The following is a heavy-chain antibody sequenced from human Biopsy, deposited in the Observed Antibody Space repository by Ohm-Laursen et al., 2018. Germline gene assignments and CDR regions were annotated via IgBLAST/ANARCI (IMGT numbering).Heavy chain of an antibody. CDR3: ARDGRGYNHQYYYGMDV. Sequence: SLRLSCAASGFTFSGFSMNWVRQAPGKGLEWVSSISASGNHIYYTDSVKGRFTVSRDNAKNTVDLQMNSLRAEDTAVYYCARDGRGYNHQYYYGMDVWGQGTAVTVSS. J-gene: IGHJ6*02. D-gene: IGHD1-1*01. CDR2: ISASGNHI. V-gene: IGHV3-21*01. CDR1: GFTFSGFS.